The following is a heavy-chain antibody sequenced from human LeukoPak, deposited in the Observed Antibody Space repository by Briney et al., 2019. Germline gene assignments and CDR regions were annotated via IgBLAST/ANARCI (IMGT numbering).Heavy chain of an antibody. CDR2: INHSGST. CDR1: GGSFSGYY. V-gene: IGHV4-34*01. J-gene: IGHJ4*02. CDR3: ARGTPGPPPTIAVAGTRDY. Sequence: KPSETLSLTCAVYGGSFSGYYWSWIRQPPGKGLEWIGEINHSGSTNYNPSLKSRVTISVDTSKNQFSLKLSSVTAADTAVYHCARGTPGPPPTIAVAGTRDYWGQGTLVTVSS. D-gene: IGHD6-19*01.